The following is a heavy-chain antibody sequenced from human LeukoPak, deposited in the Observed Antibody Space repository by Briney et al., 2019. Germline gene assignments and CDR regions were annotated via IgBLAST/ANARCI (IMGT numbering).Heavy chain of an antibody. Sequence: PGGSLRLSCAASGFTFSSYAMHWVRQAPGKGLEWVAVISNDGSNKYYTDSVKGRFTISRDNSKNTLYLQMNSLRTEDTAVYYCARDRKAGGVGEFDPWGQGTLVTVSS. J-gene: IGHJ5*02. V-gene: IGHV3-30*04. CDR1: GFTFSSYA. CDR2: ISNDGSNK. D-gene: IGHD1-26*01. CDR3: ARDRKAGGVGEFDP.